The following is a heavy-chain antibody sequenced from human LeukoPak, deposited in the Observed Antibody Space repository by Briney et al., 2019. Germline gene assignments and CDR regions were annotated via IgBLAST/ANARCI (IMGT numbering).Heavy chain of an antibody. J-gene: IGHJ3*02. CDR3: ARLGDYYGSGGWAFDI. CDR1: GGSISSYY. D-gene: IGHD3-10*01. Sequence: SETLSLTCTVSGGSISSYYWSWIRQPPGKGLEWIGYIYYSGSTNYNPSLRSRVTISVDTSKNQFSLKLSSVPAAHTAVYSCARLGDYYGSGGWAFDIWGQGTMVTVSS. V-gene: IGHV4-59*01. CDR2: IYYSGST.